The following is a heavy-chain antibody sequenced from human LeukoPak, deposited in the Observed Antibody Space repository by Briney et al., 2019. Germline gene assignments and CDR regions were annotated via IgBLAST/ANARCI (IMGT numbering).Heavy chain of an antibody. Sequence: SETLSLTCTVSGGSISSYYWSWIRQPPGKGLEWIGYIYYSGSTNYNPSLKSRVTISVDTSKNQFSLKLSSVTAADTAVYYCARRFRGPGWYFDLWGRGTLVTVSS. CDR3: ARRFRGPGWYFDL. D-gene: IGHD3-3*01. CDR2: IYYSGST. V-gene: IGHV4-59*08. CDR1: GGSISSYY. J-gene: IGHJ2*01.